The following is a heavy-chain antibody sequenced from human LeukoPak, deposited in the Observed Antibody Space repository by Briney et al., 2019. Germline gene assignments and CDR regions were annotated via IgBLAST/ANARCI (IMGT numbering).Heavy chain of an antibody. CDR2: IKQDGSEK. CDR3: AKEAGDYRYFDY. D-gene: IGHD4-17*01. V-gene: IGHV3-7*03. Sequence: HPGGSLRLSCAASEFAFTSYWMSWVRQAPGKGLEWVANIKQDGSEKNYVDSVKGRFTISRDNAKKSLFLQMNSLRAEDTAVYYCAKEAGDYRYFDYWGQGTLVTVSS. J-gene: IGHJ4*02. CDR1: EFAFTSYW.